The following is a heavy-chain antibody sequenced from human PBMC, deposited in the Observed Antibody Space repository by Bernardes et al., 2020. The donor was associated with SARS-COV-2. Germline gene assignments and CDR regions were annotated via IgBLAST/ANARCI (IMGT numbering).Heavy chain of an antibody. J-gene: IGHJ6*02. CDR2: ISSSSSYI. D-gene: IGHD6-13*01. CDR1: GFTFRSYS. CDR3: AAATAADWYYYYGMDV. V-gene: IGHV3-21*01. Sequence: VWSLSLSCAASGFTFRSYSMNWVRQAPGKGLEWVSSISSSSSYIYYADSVKGRFTISRDNAKNSLYLQMNSLRAEDTAVYYCAAATAADWYYYYGMDVWGQGTTVTVS.